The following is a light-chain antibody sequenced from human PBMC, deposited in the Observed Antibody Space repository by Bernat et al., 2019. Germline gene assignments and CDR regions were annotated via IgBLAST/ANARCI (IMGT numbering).Light chain of an antibody. CDR2: RAS. J-gene: IGKJ4*01. Sequence: DIQMTQSPSSLSASVGDRVTITCRASQDISMYLAWVQQKPGEAPKSLIYRASTLQTAVTSRFSGTGSGTDFTLTISSLQPEDFGTYYCQQFDRYPLTFGGGTMVELK. V-gene: IGKV1-16*01. CDR1: QDISMY. CDR3: QQFDRYPLT.